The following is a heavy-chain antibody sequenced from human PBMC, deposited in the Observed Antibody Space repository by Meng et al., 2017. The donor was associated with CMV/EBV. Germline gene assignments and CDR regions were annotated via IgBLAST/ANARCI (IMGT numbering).Heavy chain of an antibody. CDR2: IYYSGST. J-gene: IGHJ4*02. V-gene: IGHV4-59*01. CDR1: GGSISSYY. D-gene: IGHD2-2*01. CDR3: ARVVGDVVVPAATQYYFDY. Sequence: LRLSCTVSGGSISSYYWSWIRQPPGKGLEWIGYIYYSGSTNYNPSLKSRVTISVDTSKNQFSLKLSSVTAADTAVYYCARVVGDVVVPAATQYYFDYWGQGTLVTVSS.